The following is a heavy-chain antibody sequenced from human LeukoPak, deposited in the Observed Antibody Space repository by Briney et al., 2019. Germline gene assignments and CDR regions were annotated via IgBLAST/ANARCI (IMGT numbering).Heavy chain of an antibody. V-gene: IGHV3-7*01. CDR1: GFTFSSYW. D-gene: IGHD3-3*01. J-gene: IGHJ5*02. CDR2: IKQDGSEK. Sequence: PGGSLRLSCAASGFTFSSYWMSWVRQAPGKGLEWVANIKQDGSEKYYVDSVKGRFTISKDKAKNSLYLQMTRLRAEDTAVSSCARDPANYDFWSGYYTPYNWFDPWGQGTLVTVSS. CDR3: ARDPANYDFWSGYYTPYNWFDP.